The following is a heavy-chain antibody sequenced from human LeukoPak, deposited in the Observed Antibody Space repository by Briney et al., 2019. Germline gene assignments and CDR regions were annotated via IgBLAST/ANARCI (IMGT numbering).Heavy chain of an antibody. CDR3: ARDPEEWEIPPNY. J-gene: IGHJ4*02. CDR2: INQDGSEE. Sequence: GGSLRLSCADSGFTFSTSWMTWVRQTPGKGLEWVANINQDGSEEKYADSVKGRFTIFRDNARNSVYLQMNRLRVDDTAVYYCARDPEEWEIPPNYWGQGTLVNVSS. CDR1: GFTFSTSW. D-gene: IGHD1-26*01. V-gene: IGHV3-7*01.